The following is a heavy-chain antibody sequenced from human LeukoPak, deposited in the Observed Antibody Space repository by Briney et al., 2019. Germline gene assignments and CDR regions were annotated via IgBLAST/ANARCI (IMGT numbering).Heavy chain of an antibody. V-gene: IGHV4-4*02. Sequence: SETLSLTCAVSGGSISSSNWWSWVRQPPGKGLEWIGEIYHSGSTNYNPSLKSRVTISVDKSKNQFSLKLSSVTAADTAVYYCAREGSSWGRDYFDYWGQGTLVTVSS. D-gene: IGHD6-13*01. CDR1: GGSISSSNW. J-gene: IGHJ4*02. CDR3: AREGSSWGRDYFDY. CDR2: IYHSGST.